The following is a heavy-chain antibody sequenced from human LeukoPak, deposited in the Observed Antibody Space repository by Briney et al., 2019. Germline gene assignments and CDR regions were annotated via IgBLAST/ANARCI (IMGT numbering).Heavy chain of an antibody. D-gene: IGHD4-23*01. CDR3: AGSYAGNSPFDY. CDR2: INSDGSST. J-gene: IGHJ4*02. CDR1: GFTFSSYL. Sequence: GGSLRLSCAASGFTFSSYLMHWVRHAPGKGLVWVSRINSDGSSTTYADSVKGRFTISRDNAKNTLYLQMNSLRAEDTAVYYCAGSYAGNSPFDYWGQGTLVTVSS. V-gene: IGHV3-74*01.